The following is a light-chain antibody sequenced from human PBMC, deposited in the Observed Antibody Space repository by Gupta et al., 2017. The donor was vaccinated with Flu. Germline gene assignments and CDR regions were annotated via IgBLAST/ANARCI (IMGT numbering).Light chain of an antibody. CDR2: RNN. J-gene: IGLJ3*02. CDR1: SNNVGNQG. V-gene: IGLV10-54*04. Sequence: QAGLTQPPSVSKDLRQTATLACTGKSNNVGNQGATWLQQHQGHPPKLLSYRNNNRPPGISERFSASRSGNTASLTITGLQSEDEADYYCSAWDSSLNGWVFGGGTKLTVL. CDR3: SAWDSSLNGWV.